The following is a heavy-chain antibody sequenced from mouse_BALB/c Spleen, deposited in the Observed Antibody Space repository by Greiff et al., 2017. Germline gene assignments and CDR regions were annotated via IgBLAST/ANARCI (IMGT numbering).Heavy chain of an antibody. CDR2: ISTYYGDA. Sequence: QVQLQQSGAELVRPGVSVKISCKGSGYTFTDYAMHWVKQSHAKSLEWIGVISTYYGDASYNQKFKGKATMTVDKSSSTAYMELARLTSEDSAIYYCAREDLHYYAMDYWGQGTSVTVSS. V-gene: IGHV1S137*01. CDR1: GYTFTDYA. CDR3: AREDLHYYAMDY. J-gene: IGHJ4*01. D-gene: IGHD2-1*01.